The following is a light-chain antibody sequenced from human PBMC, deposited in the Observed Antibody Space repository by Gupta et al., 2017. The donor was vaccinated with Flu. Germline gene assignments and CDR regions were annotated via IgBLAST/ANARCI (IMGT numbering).Light chain of an antibody. V-gene: IGKV3-11*02. CDR2: DVS. J-gene: IGKJ2*04. CDR1: QGVGDY. CDR3: QQRATWRS. Sequence: VLTQSPASLSLFPGESATLSCRASQGVGDYLAWFQHRPGQAPRLLIYDVSKRAAGTPARFSGSGSGFGRDFTLTISALQPEDSAIYYCQQRATWRSFGRGTKLEIK.